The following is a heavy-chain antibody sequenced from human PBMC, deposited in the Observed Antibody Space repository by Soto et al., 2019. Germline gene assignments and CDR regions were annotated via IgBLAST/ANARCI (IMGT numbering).Heavy chain of an antibody. V-gene: IGHV4-30-4*01. J-gene: IGHJ6*02. CDR3: ARDHIVVVPAAEGYYYGMDV. CDR1: GGSISSGDYY. D-gene: IGHD2-2*01. CDR2: IYYSGST. Sequence: SETLSLTCTVSGGSISSGDYYWSWIRQPPGKGLEWIGYIYYSGSTYYNPSLKSRVTISVDTSKNQFSLKLSSVTAADTAVYYCARDHIVVVPAAEGYYYGMDVWGQGTTVTVSS.